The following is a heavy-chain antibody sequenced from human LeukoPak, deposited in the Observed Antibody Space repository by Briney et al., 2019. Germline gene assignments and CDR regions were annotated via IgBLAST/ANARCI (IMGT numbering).Heavy chain of an antibody. J-gene: IGHJ3*02. CDR2: IYYSGST. Sequence: SETLSLTCAVSGGSISSYYWSWIRQPPGKGLEWIGYIYYSGSTNYNPSLKSRVTISVDTSKNQFSLKLSSVTAADTAVYYCARLGGVPHAFDIWGQGTMVTVSS. CDR3: ARLGGVPHAFDI. CDR1: GGSISSYY. D-gene: IGHD1-26*01. V-gene: IGHV4-59*08.